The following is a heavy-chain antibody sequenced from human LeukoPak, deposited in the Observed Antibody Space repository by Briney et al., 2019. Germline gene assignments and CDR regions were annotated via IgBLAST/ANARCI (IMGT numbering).Heavy chain of an antibody. J-gene: IGHJ2*01. D-gene: IGHD6-13*01. Sequence: GGSLRLSCAASGFTFSSYSMNWVRQAPGKGLEWVSSISSRSSYIYYADSVKGRFTISRDNAKNSLYLQMNSLRAEDTAVYYCAREGYWSTNWYKFGSLLRYFDLWGRGTLVTVSS. CDR1: GFTFSSYS. CDR2: ISSRSSYI. V-gene: IGHV3-21*01. CDR3: AREGYWSTNWYKFGSLLRYFDL.